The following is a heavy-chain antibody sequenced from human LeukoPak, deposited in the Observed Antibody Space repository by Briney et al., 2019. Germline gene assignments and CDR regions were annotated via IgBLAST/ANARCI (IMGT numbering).Heavy chain of an antibody. Sequence: QPGGSLRLSCAASGFNFDDYAMHWVRQAPGKGLEWVSLISWDGTGTYYAASVKGRFTISRDNSKNFLYLQMNSLRAEDTALYYCAKGGYCTSTSCYTYMDVWGKGTTVTVS. CDR2: ISWDGTGT. V-gene: IGHV3-43D*03. CDR1: GFNFDDYA. CDR3: AKGGYCTSTSCYTYMDV. D-gene: IGHD2-2*02. J-gene: IGHJ6*03.